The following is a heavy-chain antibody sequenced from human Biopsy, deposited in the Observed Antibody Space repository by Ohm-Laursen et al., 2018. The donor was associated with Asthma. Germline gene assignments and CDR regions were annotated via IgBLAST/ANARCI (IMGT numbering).Heavy chain of an antibody. CDR2: MYHSGRT. CDR1: GGSVSSGNNS. Sequence: SQTLSLTCAVSGGSVSSGNNSWTWIRQPPGKGLEWIGYMYHSGRTYYNPSLKSRVNISVDKSKNQFSLKVNSVTAADTAVYYCARCGGDCPIRGLDSWGPGTLVTVSS. J-gene: IGHJ4*02. CDR3: ARCGGDCPIRGLDS. V-gene: IGHV4-30-2*01. D-gene: IGHD2-21*02.